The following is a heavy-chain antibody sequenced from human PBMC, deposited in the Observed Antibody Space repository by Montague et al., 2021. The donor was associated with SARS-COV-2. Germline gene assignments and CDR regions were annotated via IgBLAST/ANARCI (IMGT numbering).Heavy chain of an antibody. Sequence: SETLSLTCAVSGGSISSSNWWSWVRQPPGKGLEWIGEIYHSGSTNYNPSLKSRVTISVDKSKNQFSLKLSSVIAADTAVYYCVYRDYYYYGMDVWGQGTTVTVSS. CDR1: GGSISSSNW. D-gene: IGHD5-12*01. J-gene: IGHJ6*02. CDR2: IYHSGST. V-gene: IGHV4-4*02. CDR3: VYRDYYYYGMDV.